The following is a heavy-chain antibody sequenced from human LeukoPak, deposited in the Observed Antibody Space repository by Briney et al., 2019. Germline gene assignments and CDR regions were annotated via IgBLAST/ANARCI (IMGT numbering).Heavy chain of an antibody. V-gene: IGHV4-39*07. CDR1: GGSISSSSYY. J-gene: IGHJ4*02. Sequence: SETLSLTCTVSGGSISSSSYYWSWIRQPPGKGLEWIGEINHSGSTNYNPSLKSRVTISVGTSKNQFSLKLSSVTAADTAVYYCARSQLARQQWLVRTPFDYWGQGTLVTVSS. CDR2: INHSGST. CDR3: ARSQLARQQWLVRTPFDY. D-gene: IGHD6-19*01.